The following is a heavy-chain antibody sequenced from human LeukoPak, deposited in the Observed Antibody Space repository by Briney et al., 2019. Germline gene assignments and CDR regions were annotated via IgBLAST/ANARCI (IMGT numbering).Heavy chain of an antibody. CDR3: ARDRSDFSLLYHYFYMDV. J-gene: IGHJ6*03. V-gene: IGHV3-7*01. CDR2: IKEDGSEQ. CDR1: GFAVSNYW. Sequence: GGSLRLSCAASGFAVSNYWMSWVRQAPGKGLECVANIKEDGSEQYFVDSVNGRITISRDSVRHSLYLQMNSLRDEDTAIYYCARDRSDFSLLYHYFYMDVWGKGTTVTVSS. D-gene: IGHD3-3*01.